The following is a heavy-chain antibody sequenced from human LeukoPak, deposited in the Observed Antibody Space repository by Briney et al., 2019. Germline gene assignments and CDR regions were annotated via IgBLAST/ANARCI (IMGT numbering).Heavy chain of an antibody. CDR2: MNPNSGNT. J-gene: IGHJ4*02. V-gene: IGHV1-8*03. CDR3: ARDPNRYSGSVTDY. D-gene: IGHD1-26*01. Sequence: ASVKVSCKASGYTFTSYDINWVRQATGQGLEWMGWMNPNSGNTGYAQKFQGRVTITRNTSISTAYMELRSLRSDDTAVYYCARDPNRYSGSVTDYWGQGTLVTVSS. CDR1: GYTFTSYD.